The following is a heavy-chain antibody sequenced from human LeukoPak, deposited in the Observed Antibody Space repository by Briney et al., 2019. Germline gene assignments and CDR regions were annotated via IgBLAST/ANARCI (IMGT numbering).Heavy chain of an antibody. V-gene: IGHV3-23*01. D-gene: IGHD3-22*01. CDR1: GFTFSSYG. Sequence: GGSLRLSCAASGFTFSSYGMSWVRQAPGKGLEWVSAISGSGGSTYYADSVKGRFTISRDNSKNTLYLQMNSLRAEDTAVYYCAKDTYYYDSSGYSDYWGQGTLVTVSS. CDR3: AKDTYYYDSSGYSDY. CDR2: ISGSGGST. J-gene: IGHJ4*02.